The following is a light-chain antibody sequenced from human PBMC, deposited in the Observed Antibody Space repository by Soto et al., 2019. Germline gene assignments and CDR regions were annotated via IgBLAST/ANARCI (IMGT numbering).Light chain of an antibody. CDR2: AAS. CDR1: QGISSY. CDR3: QQLNSYPPST. V-gene: IGKV1-9*01. Sequence: IQLTQSSSSLSASVGDRVTITCRASQGISSYLAWYQQKPGKAPKLLIYAASTLQSGVPSRFSGSGSGTDFTLTISSLQPEDFATYYCQQLNSYPPSTFGPGTKVDIK. J-gene: IGKJ3*01.